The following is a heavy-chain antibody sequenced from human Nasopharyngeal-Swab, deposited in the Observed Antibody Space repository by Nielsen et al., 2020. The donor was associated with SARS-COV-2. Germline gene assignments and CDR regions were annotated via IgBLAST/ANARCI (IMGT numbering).Heavy chain of an antibody. V-gene: IGHV3-48*04. J-gene: IGHJ5*02. CDR3: ARGPHLGVRGVSWLDP. Sequence: GESLKISCAASGFTFSSYSMNWVRQAPGKGLEWVSYISSSSSTIYYADSVKGRFTISRDNAKNSLYLQMNSLRAEDTAVYYCARGPHLGVRGVSWLDPWGQGTLVTVSS. CDR2: ISSSSSTI. CDR1: GFTFSSYS. D-gene: IGHD3-10*01.